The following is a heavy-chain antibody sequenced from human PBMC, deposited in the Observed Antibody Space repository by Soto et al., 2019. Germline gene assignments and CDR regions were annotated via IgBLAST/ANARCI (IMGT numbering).Heavy chain of an antibody. V-gene: IGHV4-30-2*02. CDR1: GGSISSGGFS. CDR3: ARSREMYYYGSSGYYAH. CDR2: IYHSGST. Sequence: SGPLSLTCAVSGGSISSGGFSWSRIRQPPGKGLEWSGYIYHSGSTYYNPSLKSRVTISVDTSKNQFSLRLSSVTAAGTAVYYCARSREMYYYGSSGYYAHWGQGTRVT. J-gene: IGHJ4*02. D-gene: IGHD3-22*01.